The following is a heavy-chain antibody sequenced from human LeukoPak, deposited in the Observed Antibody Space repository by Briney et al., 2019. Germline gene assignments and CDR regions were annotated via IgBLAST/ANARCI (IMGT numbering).Heavy chain of an antibody. CDR1: GYIFTNYW. CDR3: ARGERSLDY. CDR2: IDPSDSYT. J-gene: IGHJ4*02. Sequence: GESLKISCKGSGYIFTNYWISWVRQMPGKGREWMGRIDPSDSYTIYSPSFQGHVTISADKSIRTAYLQWSSLRASDTAIYYCARGERSLDYWGQGTLVTVSS. V-gene: IGHV5-10-1*01. D-gene: IGHD3-10*01.